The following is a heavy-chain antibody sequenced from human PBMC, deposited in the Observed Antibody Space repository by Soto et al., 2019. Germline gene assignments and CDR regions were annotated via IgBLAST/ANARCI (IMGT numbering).Heavy chain of an antibody. D-gene: IGHD3-16*02. Sequence: QLQLQESGPGLVKPSETLSLTCTVSGGSISSSSYYWGWIRQPPGKGLEWIGSIYYSGSTYYNPSLKSRVTISVDTSKNQFSLKLSSVTAADTAVYYCARHVMRRLGELSTEVDYWGQGTLVTVSS. CDR1: GGSISSSSYY. CDR3: ARHVMRRLGELSTEVDY. CDR2: IYYSGST. J-gene: IGHJ4*02. V-gene: IGHV4-39*01.